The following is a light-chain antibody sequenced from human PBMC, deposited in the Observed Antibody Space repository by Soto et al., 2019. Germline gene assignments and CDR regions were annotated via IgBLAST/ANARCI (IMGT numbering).Light chain of an antibody. V-gene: IGLV2-8*01. CDR1: SSDVGEENY. CDR2: EVS. CDR3: SSFAGSPVV. J-gene: IGLJ2*01. Sequence: QSVLTQPPSASGSPGQSVTITCSGTSSDVGEENYVSWYQQHPGKVPKHILYEVSKRPSGVPDRFSGSRSGNTASLTVSGLQAEDEADYYCSSFAGSPVVFGGGTKLTVL.